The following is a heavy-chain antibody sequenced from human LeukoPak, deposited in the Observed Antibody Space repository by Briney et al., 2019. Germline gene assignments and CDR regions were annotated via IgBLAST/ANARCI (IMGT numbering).Heavy chain of an antibody. CDR1: GFTVSSNS. V-gene: IGHV3-21*01. J-gene: IGHJ5*02. D-gene: IGHD3-10*01. CDR3: ARGGWFGDL. CDR2: ISSSSSYI. Sequence: GGSLRLSCTVSGFTVSSNSMNWVRQAPGKGLEWVSSISSSSSYIYYADSVKGRFTIPRDNAKNSLYLQMNSLRAEDTAVYYCARGGWFGDLWGQGTLVTVSS.